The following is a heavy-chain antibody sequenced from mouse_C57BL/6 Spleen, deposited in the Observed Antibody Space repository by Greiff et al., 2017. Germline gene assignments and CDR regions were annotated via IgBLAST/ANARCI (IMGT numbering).Heavy chain of an antibody. J-gene: IGHJ3*01. V-gene: IGHV1-59*01. CDR2: IDPSDSYT. CDR3: AREGSGGFAY. CDR1: GYTFTSYW. Sequence: QVQLQQPGAELVRPGTSVKLSCKASGYTFTSYWMHWVKQRPGQGLEWIGVIDPSDSYTNYNQKLKGKATLTVDASSSTAYMQLSSLTSEDSAVYYCAREGSGGFAYWGQGTLVTVSA. D-gene: IGHD3-1*01.